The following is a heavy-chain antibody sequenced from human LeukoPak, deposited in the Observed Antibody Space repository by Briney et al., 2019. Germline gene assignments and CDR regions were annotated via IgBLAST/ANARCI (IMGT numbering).Heavy chain of an antibody. J-gene: IGHJ6*02. Sequence: SETLSLTCSVSGGSISSYYWSWIRQPAGKGLEWIGRIHNSGSNNYNPSLRSRVTMSVDTSKNQISLKLTSVTAADTAVYYCARDDLEYTVHYGMDVWGQGTTVTVSS. CDR1: GGSISSYY. D-gene: IGHD2/OR15-2a*01. CDR3: ARDDLEYTVHYGMDV. V-gene: IGHV4-4*07. CDR2: IHNSGSN.